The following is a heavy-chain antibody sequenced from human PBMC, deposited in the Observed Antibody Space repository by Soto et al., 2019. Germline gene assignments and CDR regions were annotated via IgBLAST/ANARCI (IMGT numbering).Heavy chain of an antibody. Sequence: EVQLVESGGGLVKPGGSLRLSCVASGFTFSNYGMNWVRQAPGKGLEWVSSISDASEYIVYADSMKGRFTISRDNAKNSLYLEMNSRRAEDTAVYFCARNDEGGSRIWGQGTLVTVSS. V-gene: IGHV3-21*01. D-gene: IGHD2-15*01. J-gene: IGHJ4*02. CDR3: ARNDEGGSRI. CDR1: GFTFSNYG. CDR2: ISDASEYI.